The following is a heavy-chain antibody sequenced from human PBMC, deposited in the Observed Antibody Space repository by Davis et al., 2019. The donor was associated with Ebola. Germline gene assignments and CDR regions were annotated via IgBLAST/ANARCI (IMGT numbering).Heavy chain of an antibody. V-gene: IGHV4-39*01. CDR1: GGSISSSSYY. CDR2: IYYSGST. J-gene: IGHJ4*02. D-gene: IGHD6-13*01. Sequence: MPSETLSLTCTVSGGSISSSSYYWGWIRQPPGKGLEWIGSIYYSGSTYYNPSLKSRVTISVDTPKNQFSLKLSSVTAADTAVYYCARLRPAAGTIDYWGQGTLVTVSS. CDR3: ARLRPAAGTIDY.